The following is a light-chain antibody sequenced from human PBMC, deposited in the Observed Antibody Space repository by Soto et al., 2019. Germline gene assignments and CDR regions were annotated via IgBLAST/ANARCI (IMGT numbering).Light chain of an antibody. V-gene: IGKV1-33*01. Sequence: DIQMTQSPSSLSASVGDRVTITCQAWQDISTYLNWYQQKPGKAPKILTYDASNLETGVPSRFSGSVSRTDFTFTISSLQPEDIATYYCQQYYNLPRTFGPGTKVDIK. CDR3: QQYYNLPRT. CDR2: DAS. CDR1: QDISTY. J-gene: IGKJ3*01.